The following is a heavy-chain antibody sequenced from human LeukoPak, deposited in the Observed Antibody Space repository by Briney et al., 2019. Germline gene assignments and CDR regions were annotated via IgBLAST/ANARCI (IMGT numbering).Heavy chain of an antibody. Sequence: GGSLRLSCAASGFTFSDYYMSWIRQAPGKGLEWVSYISSSGSTIYYAASVKRRFTISRDNAKNSLYLQMNRLRAEDTALYYCASVVGWYDYYYGMDVWGQGTTVTVSS. D-gene: IGHD1-26*01. CDR3: ASVVGWYDYYYGMDV. CDR1: GFTFSDYY. J-gene: IGHJ6*02. CDR2: ISSSGSTI. V-gene: IGHV3-11*01.